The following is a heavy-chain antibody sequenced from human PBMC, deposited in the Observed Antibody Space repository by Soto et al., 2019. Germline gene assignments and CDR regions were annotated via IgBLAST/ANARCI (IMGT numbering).Heavy chain of an antibody. J-gene: IGHJ6*02. CDR1: GGSSISYY. V-gene: IGHV4-59*01. Sequence: ASETLSLTCTVSGGSSISYYWSWIRQPPGKGLEWIGYIYYRGSTNYNPSLKSRVTISVDTSKNQFSLKLSSVTAADTAVYYCARGTYYDFWSGVLPEYYYYYYGMDVWGQGTTVTVSS. CDR2: IYYRGST. D-gene: IGHD3-3*01. CDR3: ARGTYYDFWSGVLPEYYYYYYGMDV.